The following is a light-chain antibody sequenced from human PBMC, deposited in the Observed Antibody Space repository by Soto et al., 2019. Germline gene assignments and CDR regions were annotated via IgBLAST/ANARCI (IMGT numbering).Light chain of an antibody. CDR2: EVT. V-gene: IGLV2-14*01. J-gene: IGLJ1*01. Sequence: QSALTQPASVSGSPGQSITISCTGSSSDVGGHNYVSWYQRHPGKAPKLMIYEVTKRPSGVSNRFSGSKSGNTASLTISGLQAEDEADYYCSSYTFTSTLYVFGTGTKVTVL. CDR3: SSYTFTSTLYV. CDR1: SSDVGGHNY.